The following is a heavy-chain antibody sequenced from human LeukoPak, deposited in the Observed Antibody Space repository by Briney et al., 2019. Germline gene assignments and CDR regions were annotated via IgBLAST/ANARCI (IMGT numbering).Heavy chain of an antibody. CDR1: GFTFSNAW. Sequence: GGSLRLSCAASGFTFSNAWMSWVRQAPGKGLEWVGRIKSKTDGGTTDYAAPVKGRFTISRDDSKNTLYLQMNSLKTEDTAVYYCTTEDLGYCSSTSCPFLPPDYWGQGTLVTVSS. CDR3: TTEDLGYCSSTSCPFLPPDY. J-gene: IGHJ4*02. CDR2: IKSKTDGGTT. D-gene: IGHD2-2*01. V-gene: IGHV3-15*01.